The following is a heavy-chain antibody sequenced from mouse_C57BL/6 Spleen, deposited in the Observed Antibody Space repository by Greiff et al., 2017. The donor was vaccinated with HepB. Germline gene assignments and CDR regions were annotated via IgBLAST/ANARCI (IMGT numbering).Heavy chain of an antibody. CDR2: ISYDGSN. CDR1: GYSITSGYY. J-gene: IGHJ2*01. V-gene: IGHV3-6*01. Sequence: VQLKESGPGLVKPSQSLSLTCSVTGYSITSGYYWNWIRQFPGNKLEWMGYISYDGSNNYNPSLKNRISITRDTSKNQFFLKLNSVTTEDTATYYCARDLQRYFDYWGQGTTLTVSS. CDR3: ARDLQRYFDY.